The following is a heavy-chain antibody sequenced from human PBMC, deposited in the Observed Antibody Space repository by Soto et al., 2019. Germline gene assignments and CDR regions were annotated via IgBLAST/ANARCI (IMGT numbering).Heavy chain of an antibody. CDR1: GYTFNSYY. D-gene: IGHD3-9*01. Sequence: ASVKFSCKTSGYTFNSYYMHWVRQAPGQGLEWMGIINPSGGITTYAQKFQDRVTMTRDTSISTAYMELSSLRSDDTAVYYCARSPPPSYDILTGRYYYYGMDVWGQGTTVPVSS. V-gene: IGHV1-46*02. J-gene: IGHJ6*02. CDR3: ARSPPPSYDILTGRYYYYGMDV. CDR2: INPSGGIT.